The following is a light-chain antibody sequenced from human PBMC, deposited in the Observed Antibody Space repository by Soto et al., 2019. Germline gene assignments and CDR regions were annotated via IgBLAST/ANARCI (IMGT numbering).Light chain of an antibody. Sequence: EIVLTHSPGTLSLTPGERANLSCRATQSVTSNFVGWYQQKPGQAPRLLIYGASSRATGIPDRFSGSGSGTDFTLTISRLEPEDFAVDYCQLYGISPHFGQGTRREI. CDR2: GAS. CDR1: QSVTSNF. J-gene: IGKJ5*01. CDR3: QLYGISPH. V-gene: IGKV3-20*01.